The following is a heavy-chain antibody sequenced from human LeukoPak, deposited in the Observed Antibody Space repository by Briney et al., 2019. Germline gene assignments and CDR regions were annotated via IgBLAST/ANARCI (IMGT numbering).Heavy chain of an antibody. D-gene: IGHD4-17*01. J-gene: IGHJ4*02. CDR3: ARGEDGTGDYRPTYFDS. Sequence: SETLSLTCAVSGGSINSGGYSWSWIRQPPGKGLEWIGSIYHSGSTYYNPSLKSRATISVDTSKKQFSLNLTSVTAADTAVYYCARGEDGTGDYRPTYFDSWGQGTLVTVSS. V-gene: IGHV4-39*07. CDR2: IYHSGST. CDR1: GGSINSGGYS.